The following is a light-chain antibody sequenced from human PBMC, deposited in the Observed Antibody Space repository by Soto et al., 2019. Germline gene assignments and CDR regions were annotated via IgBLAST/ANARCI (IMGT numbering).Light chain of an antibody. CDR1: QSVSYY. CDR2: DAS. CDR3: QQYNNWPPIT. J-gene: IGKJ5*01. V-gene: IGKV3D-15*01. Sequence: EIVLTQSPGTLSLSPGEIATLSFMASQSVSYYLAWYQQKPGQAPRLLIYDASSRATGVPDRFSGSGSGTDFTLTISSLLSEDFAVYYCQQYNNWPPITFGQGTRLEI.